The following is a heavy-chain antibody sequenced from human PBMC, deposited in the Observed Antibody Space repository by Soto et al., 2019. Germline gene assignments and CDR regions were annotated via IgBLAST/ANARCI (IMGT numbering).Heavy chain of an antibody. J-gene: IGHJ4*02. Sequence: QVQLQESGPGLVKPSQTLSLTCTVSGGSISSGGYYWSWIRQHPGKGLEWIGYIYYSGSTYYNPYLKSRVTISVDTSKNQFSLKLSSVTAADTAVYYCARWELQWLVFDYWGQGTLVTVSS. D-gene: IGHD6-19*01. V-gene: IGHV4-31*03. CDR1: GGSISSGGYY. CDR2: IYYSGST. CDR3: ARWELQWLVFDY.